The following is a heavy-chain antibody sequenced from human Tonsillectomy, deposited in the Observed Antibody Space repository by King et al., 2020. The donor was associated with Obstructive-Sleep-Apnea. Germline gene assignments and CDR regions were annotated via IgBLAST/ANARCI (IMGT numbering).Heavy chain of an antibody. V-gene: IGHV4-39*07. CDR1: GGSISSSGYY. Sequence: QLQESGPGLVKPSETLSLTCTVSGGSISSSGYYWGWIRQPPGKGLEWIGGIYYSGSTYYNPSLKSRLTISVDTSKNQFSLRLSSVTAADTAVYYCARAAGYYDSSGYYRPFDYWGQGTLVTVSS. CDR3: ARAAGYYDSSGYYRPFDY. J-gene: IGHJ4*02. CDR2: IYYSGST. D-gene: IGHD3-22*01.